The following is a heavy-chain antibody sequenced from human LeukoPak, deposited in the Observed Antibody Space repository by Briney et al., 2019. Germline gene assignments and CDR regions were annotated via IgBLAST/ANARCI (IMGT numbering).Heavy chain of an antibody. CDR2: IWYDGSNK. J-gene: IGHJ6*02. D-gene: IGHD3-3*01. CDR1: GFTFISYG. V-gene: IGHV3-33*01. CDR3: ARFDFWSKYGMDV. Sequence: SLRLSCAASGFTFISYGMYWVRQAPGKGLEWVAFIWYDGSNKYYADSVKGRFTISRDNSKKTLYLKMNSLGAEDRAVYYCARFDFWSKYGMDVWGQGTTVTVSS.